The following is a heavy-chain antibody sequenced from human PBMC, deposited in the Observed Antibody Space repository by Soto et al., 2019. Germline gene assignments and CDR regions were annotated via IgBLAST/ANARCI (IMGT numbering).Heavy chain of an antibody. CDR3: ARDLGGSYYKLVGAFDI. V-gene: IGHV1-69*01. CDR1: GGTFSSYA. Sequence: QVQLVQSGAEVKKPGSSVKVSCKASGGTFSSYAISWVRQAPGQGLEWMGGIIPVFGTANYAQQFQGRVTITADESTSTVYMDLSSLRSEDTAVYYCARDLGGSYYKLVGAFDIWGQGTMVTVSS. J-gene: IGHJ3*02. CDR2: IIPVFGTA. D-gene: IGHD1-26*01.